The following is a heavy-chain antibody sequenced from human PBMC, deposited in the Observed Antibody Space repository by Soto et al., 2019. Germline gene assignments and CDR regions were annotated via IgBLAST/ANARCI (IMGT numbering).Heavy chain of an antibody. J-gene: IGHJ4*02. D-gene: IGHD5-18*01. CDR3: ARDHPHSYGVYYFDY. Sequence: SETLSLTCTVSGGSIRNYYWSWIRQPPGKRLEWIGYVYSSGSTHYNPSLQSRVTISADTSKNQVSLKVNSVTAADTALYYCARDHPHSYGVYYFDYWGQGTPVTVSS. CDR2: VYSSGST. V-gene: IGHV4-59*01. CDR1: GGSIRNYY.